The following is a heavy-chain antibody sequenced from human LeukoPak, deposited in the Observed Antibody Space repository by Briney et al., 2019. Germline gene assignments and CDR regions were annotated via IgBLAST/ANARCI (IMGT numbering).Heavy chain of an antibody. CDR1: GFTFSNAW. CDR2: IKSKTDGGTT. V-gene: IGHV3-15*01. J-gene: IGHJ5*02. D-gene: IGHD6-19*01. CDR3: TTDPTEYSSGWYWFDP. Sequence: GGSLRLSCAASGFTFSNAWMSWVRQAPGKGLEWVGRIKSKTDGGTTDHAAPVKGRFTISRDDSKNTLYLQMNSLKTEDTAVYYCTTDPTEYSSGWYWFDPWGQGTLVTVSS.